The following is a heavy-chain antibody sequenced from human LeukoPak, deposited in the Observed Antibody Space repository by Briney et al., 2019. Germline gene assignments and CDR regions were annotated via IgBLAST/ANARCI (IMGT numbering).Heavy chain of an antibody. CDR1: GLTFSNYW. J-gene: IGHJ6*03. Sequence: PGGSLRLSCAASGLTFSNYWMSWVRLAPGRRLEWVASIKEDGSEKYYVDSVKGRFTISRDNAKSSLSLQMNSLRAEDTAVYYCARPRPYYYMDVWGKGTTVTVSS. CDR2: IKEDGSEK. V-gene: IGHV3-7*01. CDR3: ARPRPYYYMDV.